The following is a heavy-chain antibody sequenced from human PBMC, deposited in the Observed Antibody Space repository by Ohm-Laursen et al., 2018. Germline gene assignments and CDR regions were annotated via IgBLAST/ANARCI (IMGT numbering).Heavy chain of an antibody. J-gene: IGHJ4*02. CDR2: IIPILGIA. D-gene: IGHD1-26*01. V-gene: IGHV1-69*04. Sequence: SSVKVSCKASGGTFISYAISWVRQAPGQGLEWMGRIIPILGIANYAQKFQGRVTITADKSTSTAYMELSSLRSEDTAVYYCASNSGSYFQDRYYFDYWGQGTLVTVSS. CDR1: GGTFISYA. CDR3: ASNSGSYFQDRYYFDY.